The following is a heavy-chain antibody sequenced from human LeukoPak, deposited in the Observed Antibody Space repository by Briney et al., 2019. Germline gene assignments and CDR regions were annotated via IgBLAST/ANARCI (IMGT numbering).Heavy chain of an antibody. CDR1: GGSISGYY. CDR2: INHSGST. D-gene: IGHD5-18*01. CDR3: ARGIGYSYGQRKGYFDL. V-gene: IGHV4-34*01. Sequence: SETLSLTCSVSGGSISGYYWSWIRQPPGKGLEWIGEINHSGSTNYNPSLKSRVTISVDTSKNQFSLKLSSVTAADTAVYYCARGIGYSYGQRKGYFDLWGRGTLVTVSS. J-gene: IGHJ2*01.